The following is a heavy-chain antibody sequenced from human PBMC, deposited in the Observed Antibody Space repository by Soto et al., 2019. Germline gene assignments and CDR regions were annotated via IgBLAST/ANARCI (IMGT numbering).Heavy chain of an antibody. CDR2: IIPIFGTA. J-gene: IGHJ4*02. Sequence: QVQLVQSGADVKKPGSSVKVSCEVSGGTFSNYAFTWVRQGPGQGLEWMGGIIPIFGTANYARQFKGRVAXXADXSTXXXXXXXXXXXXXXXXXXXXXXXXXXXXXXXXYYFDYWGQGSLVTVSS. CDR1: GGTFSNYA. CDR3: XXXXXXXXXXXXYYFDY. V-gene: IGHV1-69*12.